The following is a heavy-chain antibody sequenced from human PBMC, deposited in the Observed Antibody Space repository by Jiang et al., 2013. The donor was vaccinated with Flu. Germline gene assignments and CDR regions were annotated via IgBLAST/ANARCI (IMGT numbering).Heavy chain of an antibody. CDR2: IYFSGST. J-gene: IGHJ5*02. Sequence: GPGLVKPSETLSLTCTVSGGSISSSYYYWGWIRQSPGKGLEWIGNIYFSGSTYYNPSLKSRVTISVDTPKSHFSLQLRSVTAADTALYYCARARGRLTSFAVDFEWFDPGAREPWSPSPQ. V-gene: IGHV4-39*02. D-gene: IGHD3-3*01. CDR3: ARARGRLTSFAVDFEWFDP. CDR1: GGSISSSYYY.